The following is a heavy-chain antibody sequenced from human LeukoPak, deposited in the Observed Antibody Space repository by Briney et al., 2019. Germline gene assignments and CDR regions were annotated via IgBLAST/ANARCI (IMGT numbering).Heavy chain of an antibody. CDR3: ARDSSSGYYYYYYGMDV. V-gene: IGHV3-33*01. J-gene: IGHJ6*02. CDR1: GFTFSSYG. D-gene: IGHD3-22*01. Sequence: PGRSLRLSCAASGFTFSSYGMHWFRQAPGKGLEWVAIMWYDGSNNYYADSAKGRFTISRDNSKNTLYLQMNSLRAEDTAVYYCARDSSSGYYYYYYGMDVWGQGATVTVSS. CDR2: MWYDGSNN.